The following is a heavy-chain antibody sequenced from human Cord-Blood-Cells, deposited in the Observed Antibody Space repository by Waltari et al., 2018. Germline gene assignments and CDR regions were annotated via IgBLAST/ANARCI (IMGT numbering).Heavy chain of an antibody. Sequence: QVQLVQSGAEVKKPGASVKVSCKASVYTFTTYAMHWVRQAPGQRLEWMGWINAGNGNTKYSQKFQGRVTITRDTSASTAYMELSSLRSEDTAVYYCARIVAARPDYYYYGMDVWGQGTTVTVSS. V-gene: IGHV1-3*01. J-gene: IGHJ6*02. CDR2: INAGNGNT. D-gene: IGHD6-6*01. CDR3: ARIVAARPDYYYYGMDV. CDR1: VYTFTTYA.